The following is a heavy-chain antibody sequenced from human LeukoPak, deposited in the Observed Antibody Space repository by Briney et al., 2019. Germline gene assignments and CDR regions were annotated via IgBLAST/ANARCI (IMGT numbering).Heavy chain of an antibody. J-gene: IGHJ4*02. D-gene: IGHD4-17*01. V-gene: IGHV3-48*01. CDR1: GFTFSSYS. CDR3: ATSNGALDY. Sequence: PGGSLRLSCAASGFTFSSYSMNWVRQAPGKGLEWVSYITGSSSSIYYADSVKGRFTISGDNAENSLYLQMNSLRAEDTAVYYCATSNGALDYWGQGTLVTVSS. CDR2: ITGSSSSI.